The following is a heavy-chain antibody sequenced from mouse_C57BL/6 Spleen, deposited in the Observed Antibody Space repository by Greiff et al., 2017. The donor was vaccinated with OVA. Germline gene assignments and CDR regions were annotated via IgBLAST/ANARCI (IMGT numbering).Heavy chain of an antibody. V-gene: IGHV5S21*01. CDR1: GFTFSSYA. J-gene: IGHJ1*03. CDR2: ISSGGDYT. CDR3: ASDQKYFDD. Sequence: EVLLLESGEGLVKPGGSLKLSCAASGFTFSSYAMSWVRQTPEKRLEWVAYISSGGDYTYYTDTVKGRFTISRDNARNTLYLQMSSLKSEDTAMYYCASDQKYFDDWGTGTTVTVSS.